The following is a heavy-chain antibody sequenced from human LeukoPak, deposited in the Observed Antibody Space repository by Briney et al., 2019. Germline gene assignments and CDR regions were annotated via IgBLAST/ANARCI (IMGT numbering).Heavy chain of an antibody. J-gene: IGHJ4*02. CDR2: IKTDGSEK. D-gene: IGHD4-17*01. CDR1: GFTLSSHW. Sequence: PGGSLRLSCAVSGFTLSSHWMSWVRQAPGKGLEWVANIKTDGSEKYYVDSVKGRFTISRDNAKNSLYLQMNSLRAEDTAVYYCARERFYGDYFDYWGQGTLVTVSS. V-gene: IGHV3-7*01. CDR3: ARERFYGDYFDY.